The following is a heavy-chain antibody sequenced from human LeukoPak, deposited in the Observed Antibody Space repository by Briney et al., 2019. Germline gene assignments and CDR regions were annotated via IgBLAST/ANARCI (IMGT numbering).Heavy chain of an antibody. Sequence: GGSLRLSCAVSGFTFSTYWMHWVRHAPGKGLVWVSRINSDGSSTSSADSVKGRFTISRDNAKNTLYLQMNSLRAEDTAEYYCARGRGYSYGHTDYWGQGTLVTVSS. V-gene: IGHV3-74*01. D-gene: IGHD5-18*01. CDR1: GFTFSTYW. J-gene: IGHJ4*02. CDR3: ARGRGYSYGHTDY. CDR2: INSDGSST.